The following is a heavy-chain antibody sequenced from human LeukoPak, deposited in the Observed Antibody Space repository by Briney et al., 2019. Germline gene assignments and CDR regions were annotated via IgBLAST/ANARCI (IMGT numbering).Heavy chain of an antibody. V-gene: IGHV4-31*03. CDR1: GGSISSGGHY. CDR2: IYYSGST. J-gene: IGHJ4*02. Sequence: SETLSLTCTVSGGSISSGGHYWSWIRQHPGKGLEWIGYIYYSGSTYYNPSLKSRVTISVDTSKNQFSLKLSSVTAADTAVYYCARGYYYGSGSYWADYWGQGTLVTVSS. D-gene: IGHD3-10*01. CDR3: ARGYYYGSGSYWADY.